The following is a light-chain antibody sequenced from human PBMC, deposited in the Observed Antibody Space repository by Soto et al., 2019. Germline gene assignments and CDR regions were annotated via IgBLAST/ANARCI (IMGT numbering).Light chain of an antibody. CDR2: YDS. CDR3: PVWDRSSDHVV. Sequence: SYELTQPPSVSVAPGKTASITCGGSTIGSLNVHWYQQQPGQAPVLVIYYDSDRPSGIPERFSGSNSGNTATLTISRVEAGDEADYYCPVWDRSSDHVVFGGGTKLTVL. CDR1: TIGSLN. J-gene: IGLJ2*01. V-gene: IGLV3-21*04.